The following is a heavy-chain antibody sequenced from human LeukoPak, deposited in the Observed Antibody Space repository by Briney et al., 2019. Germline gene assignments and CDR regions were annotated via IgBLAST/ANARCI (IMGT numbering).Heavy chain of an antibody. CDR1: GGSISSGDYY. CDR3: AREGVLWFGELPY. Sequence: PSQTLSLTCTVSGGSISSGDYYWSWIRQPPGKGLEWIGYIYYSGSTYYNPSLKSRVIISVDTSKNQFSLKLSSVTAADTAVYYCAREGVLWFGELPYWGQGTLVTVSS. D-gene: IGHD3-10*01. J-gene: IGHJ4*02. CDR2: IYYSGST. V-gene: IGHV4-30-4*01.